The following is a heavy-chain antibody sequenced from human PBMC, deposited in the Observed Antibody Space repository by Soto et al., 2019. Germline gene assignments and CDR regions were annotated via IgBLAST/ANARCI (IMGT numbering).Heavy chain of an antibody. J-gene: IGHJ6*02. V-gene: IGHV1-18*01. CDR2: ISAYNGIT. CDR1: GYTFTSYG. Sequence: QVQLVQSGAEVKKPGASVKVSCKASGYTFTSYGISWVRQAPGQGLEWMGWISAYNGITNYAQKLQGRVTMTTDTSTSTAYMELRSLRSDDTAVYYCARETVTTGWYYYGMDVWGQGTTVTVSS. D-gene: IGHD4-17*01. CDR3: ARETVTTGWYYYGMDV.